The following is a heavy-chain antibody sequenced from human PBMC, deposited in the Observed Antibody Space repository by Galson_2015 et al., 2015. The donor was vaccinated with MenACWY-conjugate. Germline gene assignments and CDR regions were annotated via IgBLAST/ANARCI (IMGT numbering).Heavy chain of an antibody. D-gene: IGHD4-17*01. CDR1: GFTFYTYT. J-gene: IGHJ4*02. Sequence: SLRLSCAASGFTFYTYTMSWVRQSPGKGLEWVAGIYGSGHRDTFYADSVKERFTISRDESNNLVYLQMTSLRIEDTAVYYYAKDRHPDGVWNFYYWGQGILVTVSS. V-gene: IGHV3-23*01. CDR2: IYGSGHRDT. CDR3: AKDRHPDGVWNFYY.